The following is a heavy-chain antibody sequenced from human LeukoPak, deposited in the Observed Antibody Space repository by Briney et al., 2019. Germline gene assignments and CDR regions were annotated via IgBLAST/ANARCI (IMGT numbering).Heavy chain of an antibody. D-gene: IGHD5-24*01. CDR2: ISSSSSHI. Sequence: GGSLRLSCAASGFTFSSYSMNWVRQAPGKGLEWVSSISSSSSHIYYADSVKGRFTISRDNAKNSLYLRMNSLRAEDTAVYYCAKTSTADGYKYFDYWGQGTLVTVSS. CDR3: AKTSTADGYKYFDY. J-gene: IGHJ4*02. V-gene: IGHV3-21*01. CDR1: GFTFSSYS.